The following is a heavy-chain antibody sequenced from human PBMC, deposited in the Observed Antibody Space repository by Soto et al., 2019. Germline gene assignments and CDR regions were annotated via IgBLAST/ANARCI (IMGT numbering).Heavy chain of an antibody. V-gene: IGHV1-18*01. CDR3: ARGRYGDY. J-gene: IGHJ4*02. CDR1: GYTFTSYG. Sequence: QVHLVQSGAEVKKPGASVKVSCKASGYTFTSYGITWVRQAPGQGLEWMGWISAHNGNTDYAQKRQGRVIVTRDTSTSTAYVALRSLRSDASAVYYSARGRYGDYWGQGALVTVSS. D-gene: IGHD1-1*01. CDR2: ISAHNGNT.